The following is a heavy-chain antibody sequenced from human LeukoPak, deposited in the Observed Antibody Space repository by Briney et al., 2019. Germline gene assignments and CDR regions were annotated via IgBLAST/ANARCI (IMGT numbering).Heavy chain of an antibody. Sequence: PGGTLRLSCAASVFTFSSYGMSWVRQAPGKGLEWVAFIRYDGSNKYYADSVKGRFTISRDNSKNTLYLQMSSLRAEDTAVYYCAKDRWAAISEASFDYWGQGTLVTVSS. J-gene: IGHJ4*02. V-gene: IGHV3-30*02. D-gene: IGHD3-9*01. CDR1: VFTFSSYG. CDR2: IRYDGSNK. CDR3: AKDRWAAISEASFDY.